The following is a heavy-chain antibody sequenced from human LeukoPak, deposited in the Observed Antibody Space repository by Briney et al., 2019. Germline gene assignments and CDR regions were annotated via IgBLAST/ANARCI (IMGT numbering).Heavy chain of an antibody. Sequence: GGSLRLSCAASGFTFSSYAMSWVRQTPGKGLEWVSAISGSGGSTYYADSVKGRFTISRDNSKNTLYLQMNSLRAEDTAVYYCAKDFIRWPRENWFDPWGQGTLVTVSS. CDR3: AKDFIRWPRENWFDP. D-gene: IGHD4-23*01. CDR1: GFTFSSYA. V-gene: IGHV3-23*01. J-gene: IGHJ5*02. CDR2: ISGSGGST.